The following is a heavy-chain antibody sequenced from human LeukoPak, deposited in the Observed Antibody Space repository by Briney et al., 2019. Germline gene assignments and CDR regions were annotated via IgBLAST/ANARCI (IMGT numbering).Heavy chain of an antibody. CDR2: IFYSGNT. Sequence: PSETLSLTCTVSGGSISSYYWSWIRQPPGKGLEWIGYIFYSGNTNYNPSLKSRVTISVDTSENQFSLKLSSVTAADTAVYYCARDLHSSGWYWFDPWGQGTLVTVSS. J-gene: IGHJ5*02. CDR3: ARDLHSSGWYWFDP. V-gene: IGHV4-59*01. CDR1: GGSISSYY. D-gene: IGHD6-19*01.